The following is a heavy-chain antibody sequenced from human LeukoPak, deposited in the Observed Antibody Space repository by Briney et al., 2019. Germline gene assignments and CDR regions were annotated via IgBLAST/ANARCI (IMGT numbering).Heavy chain of an antibody. Sequence: GPVKVSCKASGYTFTSYGISWVRQAPGQGLEWMGWISAYNGNTNYAQKLQGRVTMTTDTSTSTAYMELRSLRSDDTAVYYCARVGAGILAMITFGGVIATPDYWGQGTLVTVSS. D-gene: IGHD3-16*02. CDR1: GYTFTSYG. CDR2: ISAYNGNT. CDR3: ARVGAGILAMITFGGVIATPDY. V-gene: IGHV1-18*01. J-gene: IGHJ4*02.